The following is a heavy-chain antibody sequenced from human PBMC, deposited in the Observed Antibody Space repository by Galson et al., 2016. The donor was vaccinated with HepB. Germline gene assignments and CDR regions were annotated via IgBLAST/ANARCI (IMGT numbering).Heavy chain of an antibody. V-gene: IGHV3-53*01. Sequence: SLRLSCAASGFTVSNNYMSWVRQAPGKGLEWVSLIYSGGSTYYADSVKGRFTISRDNAKNSLYLQINSLRAEDTAVYYCARALYYDTSTYYYRGSDYSNYYGLDVWGQGTTVTVSS. CDR2: IYSGGST. D-gene: IGHD3-22*01. J-gene: IGHJ6*02. CDR3: ARALYYDTSTYYYRGSDYSNYYGLDV. CDR1: GFTVSNNY.